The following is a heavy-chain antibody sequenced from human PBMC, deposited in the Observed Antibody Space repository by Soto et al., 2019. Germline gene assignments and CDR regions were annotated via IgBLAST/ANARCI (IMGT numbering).Heavy chain of an antibody. CDR2: INPSGGST. D-gene: IGHD2-2*01. J-gene: IGHJ5*02. CDR1: GYTFTSYY. V-gene: IGHV1-46*01. CDR3: ARSYCSSTSCYGPHGFDP. Sequence: ASVKVSCKASGYTFTSYYMHWVRQAPGQGLEWMGIINPSGGSTSYAQKFQGRVTMTRDTSTSTVYMELSSLRSEDTAVYYCARSYCSSTSCYGPHGFDPWGQGTLVTVSS.